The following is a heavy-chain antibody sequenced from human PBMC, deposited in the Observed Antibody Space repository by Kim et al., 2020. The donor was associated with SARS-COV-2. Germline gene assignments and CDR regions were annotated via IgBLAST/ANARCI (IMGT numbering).Heavy chain of an antibody. Sequence: GGSLRLSCAASGFTFSSYGMHWVRQAPGKGLEWVAVISYDGSNKYYADSVKGRFTISRDNSKNTRYLQMNSLRAEDTAVYYCAKESTAAAMGYWGQGTLVTVSS. CDR3: AKESTAAAMGY. V-gene: IGHV3-30*18. D-gene: IGHD6-13*01. J-gene: IGHJ4*02. CDR2: ISYDGSNK. CDR1: GFTFSSYG.